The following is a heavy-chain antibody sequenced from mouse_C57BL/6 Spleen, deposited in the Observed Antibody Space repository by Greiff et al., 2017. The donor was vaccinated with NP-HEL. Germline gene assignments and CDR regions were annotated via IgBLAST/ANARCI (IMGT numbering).Heavy chain of an antibody. D-gene: IGHD2-10*01. J-gene: IGHJ4*01. V-gene: IGHV7-3*01. CDR1: GFTFTDYY. CDR2: IRNKANGYTT. CDR3: ARSSSLLNYYAMDY. Sequence: EVNLVESGGGLVQPGGSLSLSCAASGFTFTDYYMSWVRQPPGKALEWLGFIRNKANGYTTEYSASVKGRFTISRDNSQSILYLQMNALRAEDSATYYCARSSSLLNYYAMDYWGQGTSVTVSS.